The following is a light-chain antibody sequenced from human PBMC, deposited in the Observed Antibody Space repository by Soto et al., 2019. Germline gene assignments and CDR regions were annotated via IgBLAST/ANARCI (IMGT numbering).Light chain of an antibody. CDR3: QQYNNWPWT. J-gene: IGKJ1*01. V-gene: IGKV3-15*01. CDR1: QSVNSR. CDR2: DAS. Sequence: EILLTQSPGTLSLSPGEVATLSCRASQSVNSRLAWYQQKPGQTPRLLIYDASTRATGIPTRFSGSGSGTDFTLTISSLQSEDFAVYYCQQYNNWPWTFGQGTKVDNK.